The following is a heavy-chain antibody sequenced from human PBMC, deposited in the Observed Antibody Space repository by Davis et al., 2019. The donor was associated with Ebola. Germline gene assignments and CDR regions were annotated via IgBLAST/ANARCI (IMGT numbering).Heavy chain of an antibody. CDR3: ARSHSDWLLPFDY. V-gene: IGHV4-30-4*07. CDR2: IYHSGYI. J-gene: IGHJ4*02. CDR1: GGSISSGGYS. Sequence: SETLSLTCGVSGGSISSGGYSWSWIRQPPGKGLEWIGYIYHSGYINYNPSLKSRSTISVDTSKNQFSLRLTSVTAADTAVYYCARSHSDWLLPFDYWGQGTLATVSS. D-gene: IGHD3-9*01.